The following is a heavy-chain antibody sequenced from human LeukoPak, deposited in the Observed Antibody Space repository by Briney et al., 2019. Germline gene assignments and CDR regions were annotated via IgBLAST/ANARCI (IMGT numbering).Heavy chain of an antibody. Sequence: GGSLRLSCVGSGFRFRSHAMSWVCQAPEKGLEFVSGIYENGGTTYYADSVKGRFSISRDNSKNTLYLQMDSLRGEDTAVYYCAKDFRIGYSAHFDYWGQGALVTVSS. V-gene: IGHV3-23*01. CDR2: IYENGGTT. CDR3: AKDFRIGYSAHFDY. CDR1: GFRFRSHA. J-gene: IGHJ4*02. D-gene: IGHD2-21*01.